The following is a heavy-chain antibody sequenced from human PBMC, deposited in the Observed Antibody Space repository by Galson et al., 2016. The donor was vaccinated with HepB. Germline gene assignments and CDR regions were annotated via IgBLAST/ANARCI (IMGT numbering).Heavy chain of an antibody. CDR2: INHSGST. D-gene: IGHD3-10*01. CDR1: GGSLSDTY. Sequence: SETLSLTCAVSGGSLSDTYWSWIRQPPGKELEWIAEINHSGSTNYNPSLTSRVTMSVDTAKNQVSLKLRSVTAADTAVYYCARCLRGRGGPEGLLDPWGQGILVTVSS. J-gene: IGHJ5*02. CDR3: ARCLRGRGGPEGLLDP. V-gene: IGHV4-34*01.